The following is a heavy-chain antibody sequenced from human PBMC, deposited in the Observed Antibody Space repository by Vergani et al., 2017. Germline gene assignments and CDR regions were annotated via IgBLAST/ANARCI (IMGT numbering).Heavy chain of an antibody. CDR1: GYSISSGYY. CDR3: ASVRVPAAMLSAFDI. D-gene: IGHD2-2*01. Sequence: QVQLQESGPGLVKPSETLSLTCAVSGYSISSGYYWGWIRQPPGKGLEWIGSIYHSGSTYYNPSLKSRVTISVDTSKNQFSLKLSSVTAADPAVYYCASVRVPAAMLSAFDIWGQGTMVTVSS. J-gene: IGHJ3*02. CDR2: IYHSGST. V-gene: IGHV4-38-2*01.